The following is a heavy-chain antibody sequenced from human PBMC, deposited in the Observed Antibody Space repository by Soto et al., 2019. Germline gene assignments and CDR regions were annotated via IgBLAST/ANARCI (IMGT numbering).Heavy chain of an antibody. CDR2: IYPGDSDT. Sequence: PGESLKISCECFGYDFTTYWIGWVRQMPGKGLEWMGIIYPGDSDTKYSSSFQGQVSISADKSISTAYLQWHSLKASDTAMYFCARRGSGWSFDYWGQGTLVTVSS. V-gene: IGHV5-51*01. J-gene: IGHJ4*02. D-gene: IGHD6-19*01. CDR1: GYDFTTYW. CDR3: ARRGSGWSFDY.